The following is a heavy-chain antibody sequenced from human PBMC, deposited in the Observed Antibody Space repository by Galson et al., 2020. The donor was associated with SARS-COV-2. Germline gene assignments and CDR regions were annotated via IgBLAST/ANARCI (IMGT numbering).Heavy chain of an antibody. CDR1: GFTFSSYW. CDR2: INSDGSST. D-gene: IGHD3-10*01. V-gene: IGHV3-74*01. Sequence: GESLKISCAASGFTFSSYWMHWVRQAPGKGLVWVSRINSDGSSTSYADSVKGRFTISRDNAKNTLYLQMNSLRAEDTAVYYCARDSRGVISAYWGQGTLVTVSS. CDR3: ARDSRGVISAY. J-gene: IGHJ4*02.